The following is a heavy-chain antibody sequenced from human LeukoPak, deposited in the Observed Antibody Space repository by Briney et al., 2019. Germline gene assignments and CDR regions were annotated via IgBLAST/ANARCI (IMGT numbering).Heavy chain of an antibody. CDR1: GGSFSGYY. V-gene: IGHV4-34*01. CDR2: IYYSGST. D-gene: IGHD6-19*01. CDR3: ARRVGSGWSFDY. J-gene: IGHJ4*02. Sequence: SETLSLTCAVYGGSFSGYYWSWIRQPPGKGLEWIGSIYYSGSTYYDPSLKSRVTISVDTSKNQFSLKLSSVTAADTAVYYCARRVGSGWSFDYWGQGTLVTVSS.